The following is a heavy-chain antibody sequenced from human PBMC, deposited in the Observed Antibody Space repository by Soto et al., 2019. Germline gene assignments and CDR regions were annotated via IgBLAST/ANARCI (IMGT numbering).Heavy chain of an antibody. CDR2: IYPGDSDT. CDR1: RYW. J-gene: IGHJ4*02. CDR3: ARLLGDCYDY. V-gene: IGHV5-51*01. Sequence: RYWPYRLRQMPGKGLEWMGIIYPGDSDTRYSPSFQGQVTISADKSISTAYLQWSSLKASDTAMYYCARLLGDCYDYWGQGTLVTVSS.